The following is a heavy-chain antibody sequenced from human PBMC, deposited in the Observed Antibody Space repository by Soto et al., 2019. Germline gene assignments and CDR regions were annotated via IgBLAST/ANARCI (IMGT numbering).Heavy chain of an antibody. CDR3: ATWHEREHAFDV. CDR2: ITSDGKTT. D-gene: IGHD1-1*01. Sequence: EVQLVESGGGLVQPGGSLRLSCAASGFSFSSHWMHWVRKVPGKGLEWVARITSDGKTTGYADSVKGRFTISRDNAKNTLYLQMNSLRVEDTAVYYCATWHEREHAFDVWGQGTTVTISS. V-gene: IGHV3-74*01. J-gene: IGHJ3*01. CDR1: GFSFSSHW.